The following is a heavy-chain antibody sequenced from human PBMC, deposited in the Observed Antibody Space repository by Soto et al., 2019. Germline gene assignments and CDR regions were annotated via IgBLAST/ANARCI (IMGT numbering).Heavy chain of an antibody. CDR1: GGTFSSYA. CDR2: IIPIFGTA. CDR3: GRGNPGWYFDL. V-gene: IGHV1-69*12. Sequence: QVQLVQSGAEVKKPGSSVKVSCKASGGTFSSYAISWVRQAPGQGLEWMGGIIPIFGTANYAQKFQGRVTITADESTSTAYMELGSLRSEDSALYCCGRGNPGWYFDLWGRGTLVTVSS. J-gene: IGHJ2*01.